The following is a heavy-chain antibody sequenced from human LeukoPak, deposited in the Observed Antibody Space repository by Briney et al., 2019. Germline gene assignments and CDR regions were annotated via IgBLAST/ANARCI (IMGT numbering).Heavy chain of an antibody. CDR2: IYYSGST. D-gene: IGHD2-8*01. V-gene: IGHV4-59*01. CDR3: ARVGYLMDAFDI. J-gene: IGHJ3*02. CDR1: GGSISSYY. Sequence: SETLSLTCTVSGGSISSYYRSWIRQPPGKGLEWIGYIYYSGSTNYNPSLKSRVTISVDTSKNQFSLKLSSVTAADTAVYYCARVGYLMDAFDIWGQGTMVTVSS.